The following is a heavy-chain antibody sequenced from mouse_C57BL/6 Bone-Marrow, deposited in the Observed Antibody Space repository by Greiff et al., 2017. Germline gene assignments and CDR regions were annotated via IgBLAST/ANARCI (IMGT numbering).Heavy chain of an antibody. V-gene: IGHV1-59*01. CDR3: ARRGYYGSSSAWFAY. CDR2: IDPSDSYT. D-gene: IGHD1-1*01. Sequence: QVQLQQPGAELVRPGTSVKLSCKASGYTFTSYWMHWVKQRPGQGLEWIGVIDPSDSYTTYNQKFKGKATLTVDTSSSTAYMQLSSLTSEDSAVYYCARRGYYGSSSAWFAYWGQGTLVTVSA. CDR1: GYTFTSYW. J-gene: IGHJ3*01.